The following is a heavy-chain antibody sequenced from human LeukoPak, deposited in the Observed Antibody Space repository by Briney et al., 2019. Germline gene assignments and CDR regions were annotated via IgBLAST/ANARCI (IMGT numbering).Heavy chain of an antibody. D-gene: IGHD3-16*02. CDR2: ISYDGSNK. J-gene: IGHJ5*02. V-gene: IGHV3-30-3*01. CDR1: GFTFSSYA. CDR3: ARAVGGGIVDWFDP. Sequence: PGGSLRLSCAASGFTFSSYAMHWVRQAPGKGLEWVVVISYDGSNKYYADSVKGRFTISRDNSKTTLYLEMSSLRAEDTAVYYCARAVGGGIVDWFDPWGQGTLVTVSS.